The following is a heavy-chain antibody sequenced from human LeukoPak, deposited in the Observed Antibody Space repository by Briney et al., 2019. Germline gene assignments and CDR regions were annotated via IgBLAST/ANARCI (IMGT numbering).Heavy chain of an antibody. CDR2: ISTYSGDT. J-gene: IGHJ4*02. V-gene: IGHV1-18*01. D-gene: IGHD3-22*01. CDR1: GYIFSSYG. Sequence: ASVKVSCKASGYIFSSYGIGWVRQAPGQGLEWMGWISTYSGDTNYAQKFQDRVTMTTDKSTSTAFMELRSLKSDDTAVYYCARDPVHYYDSSGYWRYWGQGTLVTVSS. CDR3: ARDPVHYYDSSGYWRY.